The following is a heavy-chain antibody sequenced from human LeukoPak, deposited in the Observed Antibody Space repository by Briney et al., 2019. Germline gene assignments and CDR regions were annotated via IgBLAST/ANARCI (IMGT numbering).Heavy chain of an antibody. J-gene: IGHJ4*02. V-gene: IGHV4-38-2*02. CDR3: ARVQTGSYFDY. CDR2: ISHSGST. D-gene: IGHD7-27*01. CDR1: GYSISSDYF. Sequence: SETLSLTCTVSGYSISSDYFWGWIRQPPGKGLEWIGSISHSGSTYYNPSLKSPVTISLHTSKSQFSLNLSSVTSADTAIYYCARVQTGSYFDYWGQGTLVTVSS.